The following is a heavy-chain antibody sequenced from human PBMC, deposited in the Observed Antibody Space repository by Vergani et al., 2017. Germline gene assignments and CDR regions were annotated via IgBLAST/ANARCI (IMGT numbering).Heavy chain of an antibody. CDR3: AKDSRDGYKKGGFDY. CDR1: GFTFSSYG. CDR2: IRYDGSNK. Sequence: QVQLVESGGGVVQPGGSLRLSCAASGFTFSSYGMRWVRQAPGKGLEWVAFIRYDGSNKYYADSVKGRFTISRDTSKNTLYLQMNSLRAEATAVYYCAKDSRDGYKKGGFDYWGQGTLVTVSS. J-gene: IGHJ4*02. D-gene: IGHD5-24*01. V-gene: IGHV3-30*02.